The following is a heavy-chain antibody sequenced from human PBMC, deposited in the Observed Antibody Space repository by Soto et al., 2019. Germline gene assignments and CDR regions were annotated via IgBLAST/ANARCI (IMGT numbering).Heavy chain of an antibody. CDR2: IYYSGST. Sequence: SETLSLTCTVSGGSISSGGYYWSWIRQHPGKGLEWIGYIYYSGSTYYNPSLKSRVTISVDTSKNQFSLKLSSVTAADTAVYYCARGRRGYGMDVWGQGTTVTVSS. J-gene: IGHJ6*02. V-gene: IGHV4-31*03. CDR1: GGSISSGGYY. CDR3: ARGRRGYGMDV.